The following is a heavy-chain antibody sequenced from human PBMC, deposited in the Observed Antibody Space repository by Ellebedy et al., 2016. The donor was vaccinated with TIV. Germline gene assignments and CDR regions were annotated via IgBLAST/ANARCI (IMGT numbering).Heavy chain of an antibody. CDR2: INREGNEK. CDR1: GFRFSTYW. Sequence: GESLKIPCSAPGFRFSTYWMSWVRQAPGKGLQWVANINREGNEKYYVDSVKGRFTLSRDNARDSLYLQLNSLRAEDTAVYYCARNGAWTYDSWGQGTLVIVSS. V-gene: IGHV3-7*01. J-gene: IGHJ4*02. D-gene: IGHD1-7*01. CDR3: ARNGAWTYDS.